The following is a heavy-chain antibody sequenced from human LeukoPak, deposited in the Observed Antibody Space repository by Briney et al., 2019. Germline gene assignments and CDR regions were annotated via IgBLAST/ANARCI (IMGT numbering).Heavy chain of an antibody. J-gene: IGHJ6*03. D-gene: IGHD3-22*01. Sequence: SETLSLTCAVYGGSFSGYYWGWIRPPPGKGREGMGSIYHSGSTYYNPSLQSRGTISVHTTKNQFSLKQSSVTAADTAVYYCARSEYDSSGYDWTDGTYYYMDVWGKGTTVTVSS. CDR1: GGSFSGYY. CDR2: IYHSGST. V-gene: IGHV4-38-2*01. CDR3: ARSEYDSSGYDWTDGTYYYMDV.